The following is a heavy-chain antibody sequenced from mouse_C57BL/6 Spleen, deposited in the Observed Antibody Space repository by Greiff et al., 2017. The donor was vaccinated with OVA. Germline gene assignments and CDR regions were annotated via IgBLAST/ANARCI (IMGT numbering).Heavy chain of an antibody. CDR2: IYPGDGDT. CDR1: GYAFSSSW. Sequence: QVQLQQSGPELVKPGASVKISCKASGYAFSSSWMNWVKQRPGKGLEWIGRIYPGDGDTNYNGKFKGKATLTADKSSSTAYMQLSSLTSEDAAVYCCARSVLRYAMDYWGQGTSVTVSS. D-gene: IGHD1-2*01. CDR3: ARSVLRYAMDY. J-gene: IGHJ4*01. V-gene: IGHV1-82*01.